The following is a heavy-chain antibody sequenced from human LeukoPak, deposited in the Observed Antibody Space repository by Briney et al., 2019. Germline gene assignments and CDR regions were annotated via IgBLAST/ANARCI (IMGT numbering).Heavy chain of an antibody. J-gene: IGHJ4*02. CDR3: AKRMDIVVVPAADFDY. CDR1: GFTFSSYA. V-gene: IGHV3-23*01. CDR2: ISGSGGST. Sequence: PGGSLRLSCAASGFTFSSYAMSWVRQAPGKGLEWVSAISGSGGSTYYADSVKGRFTISRDNSKNTLYLQMNSLRAEDTAVYYCAKRMDIVVVPAADFDYWGQGTLVTVSS. D-gene: IGHD2-2*03.